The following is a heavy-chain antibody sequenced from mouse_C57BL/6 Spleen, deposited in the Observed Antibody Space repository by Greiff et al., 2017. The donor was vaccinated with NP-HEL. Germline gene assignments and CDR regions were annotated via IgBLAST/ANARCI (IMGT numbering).Heavy chain of an antibody. V-gene: IGHV1-52*01. CDR1: GYTFTSYW. CDR3: ARSVGSSVYFCDY. D-gene: IGHD1-1*01. CDR2: IDPSDSET. J-gene: IGHJ2*01. Sequence: VQLQQPGAELVRPGSSVKLSCKASGYTFTSYWMHWVKQRPIQGLEWIGNIDPSDSETHYNQKFKDKATLTVDKSSSTAYMQLSSLTSEDSAVYYCARSVGSSVYFCDYWGQGTTLTVSS.